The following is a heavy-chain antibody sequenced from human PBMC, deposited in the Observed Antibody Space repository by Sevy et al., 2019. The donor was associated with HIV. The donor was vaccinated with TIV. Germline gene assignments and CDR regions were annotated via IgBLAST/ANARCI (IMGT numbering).Heavy chain of an antibody. CDR1: GSTLSRLF. D-gene: IGHD3-22*01. CDR3: ATTKDYYESYGSPFDY. CDR2: FDPEDGET. V-gene: IGHV1-24*01. J-gene: IGHJ4*02. Sequence: ASVKVSCKVSGSTLSRLFMHWVRQVPGKGLEWMASFDPEDGETFYARKFQGRVTMTEDTSTDTAYMELSSLRSEDTAVYFCATTKDYYESYGSPFDYWGQGTLVTVSS.